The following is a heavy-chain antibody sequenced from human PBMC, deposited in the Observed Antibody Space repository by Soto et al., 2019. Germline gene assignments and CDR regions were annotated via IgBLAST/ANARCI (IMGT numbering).Heavy chain of an antibody. D-gene: IGHD3-22*01. CDR3: TTITPGNYYDSSGYYFDY. J-gene: IGHJ4*02. CDR2: IKSKTDGGTT. CDR1: GFTFSNAW. V-gene: IGHV3-15*01. Sequence: GGSLRLSCAASGFTFSNAWMSWVRQAPGKGLEWVGRIKSKTDGGTTDYAAPVKGRFTISRDDSKNTLYLQMNSLKTEDTAVYHCTTITPGNYYDSSGYYFDYWGQGTLVTVSS.